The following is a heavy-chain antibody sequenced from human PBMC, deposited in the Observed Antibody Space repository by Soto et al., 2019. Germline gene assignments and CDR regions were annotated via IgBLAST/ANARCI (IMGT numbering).Heavy chain of an antibody. V-gene: IGHV1-18*01. J-gene: IGHJ6*02. CDR1: GYTFSSYG. CDR3: ARDRGAYRMGV. Sequence: GQLVQSGAEVKKPGASVKVSCKASGYTFSSYGISWVRQAPGQGLEWMGWISAYNGNTNYAQNLQGRVPMTTDTATSTPYMGLRSRRSDVTAVYYCARDRGAYRMGVWGQGTTVTVSS. CDR2: ISAYNGNT. D-gene: IGHD3-10*01.